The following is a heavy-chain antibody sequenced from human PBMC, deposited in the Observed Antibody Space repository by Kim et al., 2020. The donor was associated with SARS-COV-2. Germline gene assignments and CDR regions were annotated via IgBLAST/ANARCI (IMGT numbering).Heavy chain of an antibody. V-gene: IGHV3-49*03. D-gene: IGHD6-19*01. CDR3: GLDIAVAGAIDY. J-gene: IGHJ4*02. Sequence: GGSLRLSCTASGFTFGDYAMSWFRQAPGKGLEWVGFIRSKAYGGTTEYAASVKGRFTISRDDSKSIAYLQMNSLKTEDTAVYYCGLDIAVAGAIDYWGQGTLVTVSS. CDR1: GFTFGDYA. CDR2: IRSKAYGGTT.